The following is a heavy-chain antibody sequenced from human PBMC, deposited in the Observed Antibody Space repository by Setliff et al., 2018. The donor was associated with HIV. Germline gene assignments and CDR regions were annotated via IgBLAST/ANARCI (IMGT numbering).Heavy chain of an antibody. CDR2: MNPNSGNT. J-gene: IGHJ4*02. V-gene: IGHV1-8*02. D-gene: IGHD3-10*01. CDR3: ATGSVLLWFGELPNY. CDR1: GGTFSGYV. Sequence: ASVKVSCKASGGTFSGYVISWVRQAPGQGPEWMGWMNPNSGNTGYAPKLQGRCTMTRNTSISTAYMELSSLRSEDTAVYYCATGSVLLWFGELPNYWGQGTLVTVSS.